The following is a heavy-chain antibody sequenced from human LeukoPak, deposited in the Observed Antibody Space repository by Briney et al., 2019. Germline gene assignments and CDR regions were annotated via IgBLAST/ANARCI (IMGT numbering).Heavy chain of an antibody. J-gene: IGHJ4*02. CDR3: ARAPYSSSHFDY. D-gene: IGHD6-13*01. CDR1: GRSFSGYY. Sequence: SETLSLTCAVYGRSFSGYYWSWIRQPPGKGLEWIGEINHSGSTNYNPSLKSRVTVSVDTSKNQFSLKLSSVTAADTAVYYCARAPYSSSHFDYWGQGTLVTVSS. V-gene: IGHV4-34*01. CDR2: INHSGST.